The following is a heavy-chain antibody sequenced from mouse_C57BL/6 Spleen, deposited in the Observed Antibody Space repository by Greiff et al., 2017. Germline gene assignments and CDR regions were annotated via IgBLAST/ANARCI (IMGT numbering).Heavy chain of an antibody. J-gene: IGHJ3*01. Sequence: EVKLVESGGGLVKPGGSLKLSCAASGFTFSDYGMHWVRQAPEKGLEWVAYISSGSSTIYYADTVKGRFTISRDNAKNTLFLQMTSLRSEDTAMYYCARDYYYGSSLAWFAYWGQGTLVTVSA. CDR3: ARDYYYGSSLAWFAY. D-gene: IGHD1-1*01. CDR1: GFTFSDYG. CDR2: ISSGSSTI. V-gene: IGHV5-17*01.